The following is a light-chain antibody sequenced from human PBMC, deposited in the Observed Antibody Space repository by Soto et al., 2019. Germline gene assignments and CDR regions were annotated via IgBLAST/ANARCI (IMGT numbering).Light chain of an antibody. V-gene: IGKV3-20*01. CDR2: GAS. CDR3: QQYCGSPFT. Sequence: EIVLTQSPGTLSLSPRERATLSCRASQSIFNNYLAWYQQKPGQAPRLLVYGASFRATGIPDRFSGSGSGTDFTLTISRLEPEDFAVYDCQQYCGSPFTFGQGTRLEIK. CDR1: QSIFNNY. J-gene: IGKJ2*01.